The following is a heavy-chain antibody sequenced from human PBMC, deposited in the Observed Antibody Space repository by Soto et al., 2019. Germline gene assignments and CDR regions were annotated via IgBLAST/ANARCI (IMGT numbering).Heavy chain of an antibody. Sequence: SETLSLTCAVYGGSFSGYYWSWIRQPPGKGLEWIGEINHSGSTNYNPSLKSRVTISVDTSKNQFSLKLSSVTAADTTVYYCARGRMITFGGVIAKTSWFDPWGQGTLVTVSS. D-gene: IGHD3-16*02. J-gene: IGHJ5*02. CDR1: GGSFSGYY. CDR2: INHSGST. CDR3: ARGRMITFGGVIAKTSWFDP. V-gene: IGHV4-34*09.